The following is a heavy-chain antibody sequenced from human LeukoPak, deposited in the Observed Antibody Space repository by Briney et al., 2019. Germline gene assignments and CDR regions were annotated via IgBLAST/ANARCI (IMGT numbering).Heavy chain of an antibody. CDR1: GFTFSSYE. D-gene: IGHD4-17*01. CDR3: AGDGTGYDYGDSHFDY. CDR2: ISSSGSTI. Sequence: GGSLRLSCAASGFTFSSYEMNWVRQAPGKGLEWVSYISSSGSTIYYADSVKGRFTISRDNAKNSLYLQMNSLRAEDTAVYYCAGDGTGYDYGDSHFDYWGQGTLVTVSS. J-gene: IGHJ4*02. V-gene: IGHV3-48*03.